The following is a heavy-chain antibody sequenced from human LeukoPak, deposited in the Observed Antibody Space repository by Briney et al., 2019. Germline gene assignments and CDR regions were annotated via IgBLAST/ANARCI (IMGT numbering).Heavy chain of an antibody. CDR2: ISYDGRNK. Sequence: GGSLRLSCAASGFTFNNYGMHWVRQAPGKGLEWVAVISYDGRNKHYPDSVKGRFTLSRDISTDTLWLQMDSLRTEDTAVYYCAKGPLRGTAAAIDYWGQGTLVTVSS. CDR1: GFTFNNYG. D-gene: IGHD2-2*01. CDR3: AKGPLRGTAAAIDY. V-gene: IGHV3-30*18. J-gene: IGHJ4*02.